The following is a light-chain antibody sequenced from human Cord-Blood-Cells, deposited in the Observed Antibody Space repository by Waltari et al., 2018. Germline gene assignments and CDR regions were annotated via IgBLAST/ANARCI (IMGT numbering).Light chain of an antibody. J-gene: IGLJ1*01. Sequence: SALTQPASVSVSPGQSITISCTGTCSDVGGYTYVSWYQQHPVKAPKLMIYEVSNRPSGVSNRFSGCKSGNTASLTISGLQAEDEADYYCSSYTSSSSYVFGTGTKVTVL. CDR2: EVS. CDR3: SSYTSSSSYV. V-gene: IGLV2-14*01. CDR1: CSDVGGYTY.